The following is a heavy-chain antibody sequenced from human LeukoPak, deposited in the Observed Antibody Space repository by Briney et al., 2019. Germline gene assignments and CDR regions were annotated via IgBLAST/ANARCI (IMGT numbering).Heavy chain of an antibody. CDR2: ISGSGGST. D-gene: IGHD4-11*01. CDR1: GFTFSSYS. V-gene: IGHV3-23*01. CDR3: AKDRYSNYGNWFDP. Sequence: GGSLRLSCAASGFTFSSYSMNWVRQAPGKGLEWVSGISGSGGSTYYADSVKGRFTISRDNSKNTLYLQMISLRAEDTAVYYCAKDRYSNYGNWFDPWGQGTLVTVFS. J-gene: IGHJ5*02.